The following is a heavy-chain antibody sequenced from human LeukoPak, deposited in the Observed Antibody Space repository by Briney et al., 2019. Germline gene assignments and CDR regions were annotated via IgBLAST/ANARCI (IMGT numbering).Heavy chain of an antibody. Sequence: SETLSLTCTVSGASVSSASYWSWIRQPPGKGLEWIGYIYYSGSTNYNPSLKSRVTISVDTSKNQFSLKLSSVTAADTAVYYCARDMDPDYGGYFDYWGQGTLVTVSS. J-gene: IGHJ4*02. CDR3: ARDMDPDYGGYFDY. V-gene: IGHV4-61*01. CDR1: GASVSSASY. D-gene: IGHD4-23*01. CDR2: IYYSGST.